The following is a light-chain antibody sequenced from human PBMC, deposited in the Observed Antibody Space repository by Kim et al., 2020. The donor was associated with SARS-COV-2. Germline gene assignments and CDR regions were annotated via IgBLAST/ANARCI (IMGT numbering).Light chain of an antibody. V-gene: IGKV1-5*01. CDR3: QQYDAYSKT. J-gene: IGKJ2*01. CDR1: QNINTW. CDR2: DAS. Sequence: DIQMTQSPSTLSASVGDRVIITCRASQNINTWLAWYQQKPGKAPKLLIYDASTLESGVPSRFSGSGSGTEFTLTINNLQPDDFATYYCQQYDAYSKTFGQGTKLEI.